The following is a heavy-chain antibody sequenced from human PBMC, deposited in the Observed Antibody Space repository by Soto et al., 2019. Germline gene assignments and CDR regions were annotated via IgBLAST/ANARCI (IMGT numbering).Heavy chain of an antibody. V-gene: IGHV4-28*01. J-gene: IGHJ4*02. Sequence: QVQLQESGPGLVKPSDTLSLTSAVSGFSISSSNWWGWIRQPPGKGLEWIGYIYYSGTTYYNPSLNSRVTMSVDTSRNQFALKLTSVTAVDTAVYYCARREIQGPIDYWGQGALVTVSS. CDR2: IYYSGTT. CDR1: GFSISSSNW. CDR3: ARREIQGPIDY. D-gene: IGHD1-26*01.